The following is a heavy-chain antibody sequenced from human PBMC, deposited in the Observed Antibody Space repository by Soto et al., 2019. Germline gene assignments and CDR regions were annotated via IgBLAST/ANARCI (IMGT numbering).Heavy chain of an antibody. CDR2: FDPEDGET. CDR3: ATGGVVGYDRPGEDYYYYYGMDV. V-gene: IGHV1-24*01. D-gene: IGHD3-16*01. CDR1: GYTLTELS. Sequence: ASVKVSCKVSGYTLTELSMHWVRQAPGKGLEWMGGFDPEDGETIYAQKFQGRVTMTEDTSTDTAYMELSSLRSEDTAVYYCATGGVVGYDRPGEDYYYYYGMDVWGQGTTVTVSS. J-gene: IGHJ6*02.